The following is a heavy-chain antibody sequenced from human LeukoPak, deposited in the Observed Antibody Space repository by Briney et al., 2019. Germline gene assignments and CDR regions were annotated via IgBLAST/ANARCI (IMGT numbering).Heavy chain of an antibody. D-gene: IGHD6-19*01. V-gene: IGHV3-23*01. CDR2: ISGSGGST. CDR1: GFTFSSYA. J-gene: IGHJ6*03. CDR3: AKRGSSGWYSNSYYMDV. Sequence: GGSLRLSCAASGFTFSSYAMSWVRQAPGKGPEWVSAISGSGGSTYYADSVKGRFTISRDNSKNTLYLQMNSLRAEDTAVYYCAKRGSSGWYSNSYYMDVWGKGTTITVSS.